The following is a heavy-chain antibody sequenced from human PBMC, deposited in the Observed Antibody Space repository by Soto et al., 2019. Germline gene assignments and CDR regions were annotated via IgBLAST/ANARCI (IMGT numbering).Heavy chain of an antibody. D-gene: IGHD3-3*01. CDR1: GFSFGTYW. CDR3: ARDVGPITIFGEALSGYFDF. J-gene: IGHJ4*02. Sequence: GGSLRLSCAVSGFSFGTYWMSWVRQAPGKGLEWLASIKQDGSERYYLDSVKGRFTISRDNARDSLSLQMNSLRGEDTAFYYCARDVGPITIFGEALSGYFDFWGQGTLVTVSS. V-gene: IGHV3-7*03. CDR2: IKQDGSER.